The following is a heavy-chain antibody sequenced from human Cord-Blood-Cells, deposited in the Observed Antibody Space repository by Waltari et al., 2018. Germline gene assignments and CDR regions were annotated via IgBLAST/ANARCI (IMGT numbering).Heavy chain of an antibody. V-gene: IGHV1-24*01. D-gene: IGHD5-18*01. CDR2: FDPEDGET. Sequence: QVQLVQSGAEVKKPGASVKVSCKVSGYTLTELSMPWVRQAPGKGLEWMGGFDPEDGETIYAQKCQGRVTMTEDTSTDTAYMELSSLRSEDTAVYYCATVNSYGRKYHYWYFDLWGRGTLVTVSS. CDR3: ATVNSYGRKYHYWYFDL. CDR1: GYTLTELS. J-gene: IGHJ2*01.